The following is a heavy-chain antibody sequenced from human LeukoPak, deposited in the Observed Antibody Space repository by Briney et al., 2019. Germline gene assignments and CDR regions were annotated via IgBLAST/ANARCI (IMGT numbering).Heavy chain of an antibody. D-gene: IGHD3-22*01. J-gene: IGHJ4*02. CDR3: AKDTGLGYYDSSGFDY. V-gene: IGHV3-23*01. CDR1: GFTFSYYV. Sequence: GGSLRLSCAASGFTFSYYVMSWVRQAPGKGLEWVSAISGSGSTTYYADSVKGRFTISRDNSKNTLYLQMNSLRAVDTAVYSCAKDTGLGYYDSSGFDYWGQGTLVTVSS. CDR2: ISGSGSTT.